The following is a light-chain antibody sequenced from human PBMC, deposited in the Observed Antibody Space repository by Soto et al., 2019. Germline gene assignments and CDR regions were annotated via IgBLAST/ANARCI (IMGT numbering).Light chain of an antibody. CDR3: QQYNIWPLT. Sequence: EIVMTQSPATLSVSPGERATLSCRASQSVGSNLAWYQQKPGQAPRLLIYGASTRATGIPARFSGSGSGTEFTLTISNLQSEDFAVYYCQQYNIWPLTFGGGTKVEIK. CDR2: GAS. CDR1: QSVGSN. J-gene: IGKJ4*01. V-gene: IGKV3-15*01.